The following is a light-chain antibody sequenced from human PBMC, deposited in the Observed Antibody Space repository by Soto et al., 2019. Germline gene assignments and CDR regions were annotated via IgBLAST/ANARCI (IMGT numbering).Light chain of an antibody. CDR3: QSYDSSLSAPV. Sequence: QSVLTQPPSVSGAPGQRVTISCTGSSSNIGAGYDVHWYQQLPGTAPKLLICGNSNRPSGVPDRFSGSKSGTSASLAITGLQAEDEADYYCQSYDSSLSAPVFGGGTKLTVL. CDR2: GNS. V-gene: IGLV1-40*01. J-gene: IGLJ2*01. CDR1: SSNIGAGYD.